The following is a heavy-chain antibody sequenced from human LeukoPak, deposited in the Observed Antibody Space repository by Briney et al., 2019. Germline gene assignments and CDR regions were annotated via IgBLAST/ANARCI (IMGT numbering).Heavy chain of an antibody. CDR1: GYTFTSYD. V-gene: IGHV1-18*01. Sequence: GASVKVSCKASGYTFTSYDISWVRQAPGQGLEWMGWILTYNGDTNYAQKFQGRVTMTTDTSTSTAYMELRSLRSNDTAVYYCARRSGNWDHLDYWGQGTLVTVSS. J-gene: IGHJ4*02. CDR2: ILTYNGDT. CDR3: ARRSGNWDHLDY. D-gene: IGHD1-1*01.